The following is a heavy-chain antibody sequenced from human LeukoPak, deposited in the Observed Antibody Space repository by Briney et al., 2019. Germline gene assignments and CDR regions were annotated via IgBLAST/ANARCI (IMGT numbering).Heavy chain of an antibody. J-gene: IGHJ4*02. V-gene: IGHV1-18*01. Sequence: SVKVSCKASGYAFTTYGISWVRQAPGQGLEWMGWISAYNGNTNYAQKLQGRVTMTTDTSTSTAYMELRSLRSDDTAVYYCAREWAAAGSDYWGQGTLVTVSS. D-gene: IGHD6-13*01. CDR1: GYAFTTYG. CDR2: ISAYNGNT. CDR3: AREWAAAGSDY.